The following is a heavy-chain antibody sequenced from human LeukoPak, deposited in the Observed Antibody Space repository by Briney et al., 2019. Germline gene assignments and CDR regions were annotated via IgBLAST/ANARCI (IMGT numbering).Heavy chain of an antibody. Sequence: SVKVSCKASGGTFSSYAISWVRQAPGQGLEWMGGIIPIFGTANYAQKFQGRVTITADESTSTAYMELSSLRSEDTAVYYCARESGSYPDAFGIWGQGTMVTVSS. J-gene: IGHJ3*02. CDR1: GGTFSSYA. D-gene: IGHD1-26*01. V-gene: IGHV1-69*13. CDR2: IIPIFGTA. CDR3: ARESGSYPDAFGI.